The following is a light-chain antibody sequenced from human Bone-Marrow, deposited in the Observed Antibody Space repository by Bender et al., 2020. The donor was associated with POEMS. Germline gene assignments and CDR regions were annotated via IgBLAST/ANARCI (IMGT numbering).Light chain of an antibody. Sequence: QSALTQPASVSGSPGQSITISCTGTSSDVGGYDYVSWYQQHPGEAPKLMIYFVTSRPSGVSNRFSGSKSGNTASLTISGLQGEDEADYYCSSYTTSSLWVFGRGTTVTVL. V-gene: IGLV2-14*03. CDR2: FVT. CDR1: SSDVGGYDY. CDR3: SSYTTSSLWV. J-gene: IGLJ3*02.